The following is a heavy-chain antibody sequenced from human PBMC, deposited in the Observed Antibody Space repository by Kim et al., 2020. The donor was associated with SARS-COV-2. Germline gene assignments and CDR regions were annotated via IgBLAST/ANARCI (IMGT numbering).Heavy chain of an antibody. Sequence: GGSLRLSCSASGFTFSSYAMHWVRQAPGKGLEYVSAISSNGGSTYYADSVKGRFTISRDNSKNTLYLQMSSLRAEDTAVYYCVKDHAGGGWLQLGYYFDYWGQGTLVTVSS. CDR1: GFTFSSYA. CDR2: ISSNGGST. J-gene: IGHJ4*02. V-gene: IGHV3-64D*06. CDR3: VKDHAGGGWLQLGYYFDY. D-gene: IGHD1-1*01.